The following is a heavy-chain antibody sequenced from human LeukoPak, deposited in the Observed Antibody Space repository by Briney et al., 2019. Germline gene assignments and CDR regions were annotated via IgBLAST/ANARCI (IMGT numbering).Heavy chain of an antibody. CDR2: ISGSGSST. CDR3: AKVAYNWTSYGPFDY. Sequence: PGGSLRLSCAASGFTFSTYAMTWVRQAPGQGLEWVSSISGSGSSTYYADSVKGRFTISRDNSKNSLYLQMNSLRAEDTALYYCAKVAYNWTSYGPFDYWGQGTLVTVSS. J-gene: IGHJ4*02. CDR1: GFTFSTYA. V-gene: IGHV3-23*01. D-gene: IGHD1-20*01.